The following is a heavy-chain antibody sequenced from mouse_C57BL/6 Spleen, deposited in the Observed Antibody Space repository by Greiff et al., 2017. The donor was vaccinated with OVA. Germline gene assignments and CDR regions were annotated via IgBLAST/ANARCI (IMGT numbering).Heavy chain of an antibody. J-gene: IGHJ3*01. CDR1: GYTFTSYW. CDR3: ARYAYYSNYGFAY. V-gene: IGHV1-61*01. Sequence: QVQLKQPGAELVRPGSSVKLSCKASGYTFTSYWMDWVKQRPGQGLEWIGNIYPSDSETHYNQKFKDKATLTVDKSSSTAYMQLSSLTSEDSAVYYCARYAYYSNYGFAYWGQGTLVTVSA. CDR2: IYPSDSET. D-gene: IGHD2-5*01.